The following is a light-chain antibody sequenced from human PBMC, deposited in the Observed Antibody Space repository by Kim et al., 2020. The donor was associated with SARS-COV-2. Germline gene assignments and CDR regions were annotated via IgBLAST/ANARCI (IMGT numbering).Light chain of an antibody. CDR3: AAWDDSLSGPV. V-gene: IGLV1-47*01. Sequence: GHRVTISCSGSSSNIGSNYVSWYQQLPGTAPKLLIYRNNQRPSGVPDRFSGSKSGTSASLAISGLRSEDEADYYCAAWDDSLSGPVFGGGTQLTVL. CDR2: RNN. J-gene: IGLJ3*02. CDR1: SSNIGSNY.